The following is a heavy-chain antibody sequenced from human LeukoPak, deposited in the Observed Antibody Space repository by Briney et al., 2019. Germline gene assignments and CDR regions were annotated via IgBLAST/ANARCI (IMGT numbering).Heavy chain of an antibody. CDR1: GGSISGYY. V-gene: IGHV4-4*07. CDR2: IYTSGST. J-gene: IGHJ3*01. CDR3: ARGGLVRGSINSLIGFDV. D-gene: IGHD3-10*01. Sequence: SETLSLTCTVSGGSISGYYWSWIRQPPGKGLEWIGSIYTSGSTNYNPSLKSRVTMSGDTSKNQFSLKLSSVPPEDTALYYCARGGLVRGSINSLIGFDVWGQGIMVTVSS.